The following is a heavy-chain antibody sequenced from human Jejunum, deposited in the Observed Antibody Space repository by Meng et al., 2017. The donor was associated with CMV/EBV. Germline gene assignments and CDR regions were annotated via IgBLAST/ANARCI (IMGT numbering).Heavy chain of an antibody. CDR3: ARVSDFYDSRGYLYDRSLDK. D-gene: IGHD3-22*01. CDR1: GFS. V-gene: IGHV1-2*02. J-gene: IGHJ4*02. CDR2: IKPDSGAT. Sequence: GFSIPWGRQAPGQGPEWMGLIKPDSGATNYAQNFRGRVTMTTDTSTTTAYMELSRLTSDDTAVYYCARVSDFYDSRGYLYDRSLDKWGQGTLVTVSS.